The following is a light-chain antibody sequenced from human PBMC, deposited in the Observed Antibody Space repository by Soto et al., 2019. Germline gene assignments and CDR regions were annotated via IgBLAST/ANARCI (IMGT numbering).Light chain of an antibody. V-gene: IGLV1-40*01. Sequence: QSVLTQPPSVSGAPGQRVTISCTGSSSNIGAGYDVHWYQQLPGTAPKLLIYGNSNRPSGVPDRFSGSKSGTSASLAITGLQADDEADYYCQSNDSSLSVVFGGGTKLTVL. J-gene: IGLJ2*01. CDR2: GNS. CDR1: SSNIGAGYD. CDR3: QSNDSSLSVV.